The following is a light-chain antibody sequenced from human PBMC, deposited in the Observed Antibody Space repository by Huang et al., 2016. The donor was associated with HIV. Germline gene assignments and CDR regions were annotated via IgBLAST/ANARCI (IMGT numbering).Light chain of an antibody. V-gene: IGKV3-15*01. CDR1: QSISTK. CDR3: QQYKDWPPWT. Sequence: ETVMTQSPATLSVFPGEIATLSCRASQSISTKLAWYQQKPGQAPRLLIYDASTRATGIPARFSGSGSGTEFNVTISSLQSEDFAVYYCQQYKDWPPWTFGQGTKVEIK. J-gene: IGKJ1*01. CDR2: DAS.